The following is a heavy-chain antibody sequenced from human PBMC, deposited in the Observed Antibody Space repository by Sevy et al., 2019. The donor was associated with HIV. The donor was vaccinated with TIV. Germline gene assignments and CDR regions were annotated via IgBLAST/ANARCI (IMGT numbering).Heavy chain of an antibody. J-gene: IGHJ4*02. Sequence: ASVKVSCKASGYTFTGYGISWVRQAPGQGLEWMGWISAYNGNTNYAQKLQGRVTMTTDTSTSTAYTELRSLRSDDTAVYYCARDILGVEDPPDYWGQGTLVTVSS. V-gene: IGHV1-18*01. CDR1: GYTFTGYG. CDR2: ISAYNGNT. D-gene: IGHD3-10*01. CDR3: ARDILGVEDPPDY.